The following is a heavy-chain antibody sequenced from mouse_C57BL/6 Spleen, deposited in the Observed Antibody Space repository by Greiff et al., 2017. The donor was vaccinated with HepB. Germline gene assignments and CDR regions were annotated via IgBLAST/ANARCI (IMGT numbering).Heavy chain of an antibody. Sequence: QVQLQQPGAELVRPGSSVKLSCKASGYTFTSYWMDWVKQRPGQGLEWIGNIYPSDSETHYNQKFKDKATLTVDKSSSTAYMPLSSLTSEDSAVYYCARLITTVVDWYFDVWGTGTTVTVSS. CDR3: ARLITTVVDWYFDV. D-gene: IGHD1-1*01. J-gene: IGHJ1*03. V-gene: IGHV1-61*01. CDR1: GYTFTSYW. CDR2: IYPSDSET.